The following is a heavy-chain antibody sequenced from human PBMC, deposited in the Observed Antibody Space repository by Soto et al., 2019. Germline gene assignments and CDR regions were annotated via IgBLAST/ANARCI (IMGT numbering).Heavy chain of an antibody. V-gene: IGHV4-59*01. Sequence: SETLSLTCTVSGGSISSYYWSWIRQPPGKGLEWIGYIYYSGSTNYNPSLKSRVTISVDTSKNQFSLKLSSVTAADTAVYYCARGSYLKRLGWFDPWGQGTLVTVSS. CDR2: IYYSGST. CDR1: GGSISSYY. D-gene: IGHD2-2*02. CDR3: ARGSYLKRLGWFDP. J-gene: IGHJ5*02.